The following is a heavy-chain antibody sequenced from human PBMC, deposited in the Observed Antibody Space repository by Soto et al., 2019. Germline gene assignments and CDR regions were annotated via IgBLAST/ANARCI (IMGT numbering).Heavy chain of an antibody. V-gene: IGHV3-21*01. CDR2: ISSTSSYT. Sequence: GGSLRLSCADSGFTFSSYAMNWVRQTQEKGLEWVSSISSTSSYTHYSDSVKGRFTISRDNANNSLFLQMNSLRAEDTATYYCARDLALAGNYWGQGALVTVSS. CDR1: GFTFSSYA. J-gene: IGHJ4*02. CDR3: ARDLALAGNY. D-gene: IGHD6-19*01.